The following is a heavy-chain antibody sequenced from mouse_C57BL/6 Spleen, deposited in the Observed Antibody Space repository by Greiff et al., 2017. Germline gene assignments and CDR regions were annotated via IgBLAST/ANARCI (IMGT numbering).Heavy chain of an antibody. CDR1: GYAFSSYW. J-gene: IGHJ3*01. V-gene: IGHV1-80*01. Sequence: VQRVESGAELVKPGASVKISCKASGYAFSSYWMTWVKQRPGKGLAWIGHIYPGDGDTNYNGKFKGKATLTADKSSSTAYMQLSSRTSEDSAVYFCARERNRGAYWGQGNLVTVSS. CDR3: ARERNRGAY. CDR2: IYPGDGDT.